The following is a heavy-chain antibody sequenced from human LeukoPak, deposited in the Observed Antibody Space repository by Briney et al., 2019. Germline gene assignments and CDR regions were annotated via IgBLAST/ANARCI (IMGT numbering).Heavy chain of an antibody. V-gene: IGHV3-48*02. CDR3: ARGFISGTYCMDY. D-gene: IGHD1-26*01. CDR2: VSSSGSST. J-gene: IGHJ4*02. Sequence: GGSLRLSCAASGFTFSSFGLNWGRQAPGKGLEWVSYVSSSGSSTYYADSVKGRFTISRDNAKNSLYLQMNSLKDEDTAVYFCARGFISGTYCMDYWGQGTLVTVSS. CDR1: GFTFSSFG.